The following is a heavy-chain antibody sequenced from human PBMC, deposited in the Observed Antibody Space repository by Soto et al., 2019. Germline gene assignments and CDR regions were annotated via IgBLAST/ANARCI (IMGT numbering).Heavy chain of an antibody. Sequence: SVKVSCKASGYTFTGHYVHWVRQAPGQGLEWMGWISPKNGDTNYAQKFHRRVTMTRDKSISTAYMELSSLRSDDTAVYFCARTGHGDYSYFDYWGLGTLVTVSS. CDR1: GYTFTGHY. J-gene: IGHJ4*02. CDR2: ISPKNGDT. V-gene: IGHV1-2*02. CDR3: ARTGHGDYSYFDY. D-gene: IGHD4-17*01.